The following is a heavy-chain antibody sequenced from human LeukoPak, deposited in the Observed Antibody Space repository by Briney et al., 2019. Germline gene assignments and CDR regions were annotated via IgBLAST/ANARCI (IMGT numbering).Heavy chain of an antibody. D-gene: IGHD3-10*01. Sequence: PGGSLRLSCAASGFTVSSNYMSWVRQAPGKGLEWVSVIYSGGSTYYADSVKGRFTISRHNSKNTLYLQMNSLRAEDTAVYYCAGVGGSGSYYIHYGMDVWGQGTTVTVSS. V-gene: IGHV3-53*04. CDR1: GFTVSSNY. CDR2: IYSGGST. CDR3: AGVGGSGSYYIHYGMDV. J-gene: IGHJ6*02.